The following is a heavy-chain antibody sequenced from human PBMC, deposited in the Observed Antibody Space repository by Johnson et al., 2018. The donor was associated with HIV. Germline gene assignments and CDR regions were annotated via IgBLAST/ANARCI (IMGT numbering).Heavy chain of an antibody. D-gene: IGHD3/OR15-3a*01. J-gene: IGHJ3*02. CDR2: ISGSGSTI. CDR3: ARDGRGLDAFDI. Sequence: QVQLVESGGGVVQPGRSLRLSCAASGFTFSDYYMSWIRQAPGKGLEWVSYISGSGSTIYYADSVKGRFTIYRDTAKNSLYLQMNSLRDVDTAVYYCARDGRGLDAFDIWGQGTMVTVSS. CDR1: GFTFSDYY. V-gene: IGHV3-11*04.